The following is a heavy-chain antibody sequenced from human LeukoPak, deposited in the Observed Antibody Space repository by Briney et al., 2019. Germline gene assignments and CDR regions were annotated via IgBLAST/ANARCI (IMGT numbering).Heavy chain of an antibody. CDR3: ARATYSSSWYGGVFDY. D-gene: IGHD6-13*01. Sequence: SETLSLTCTVSGGSISSSSYYWGWIRQPPGKGLEWIGSIYYSGSTYYNPSLKSRVTISVDTSKNQFSLKLSSVTAADTAVYYCARATYSSSWYGGVFDYWGQGTLVTVSS. CDR1: GGSISSSSYY. J-gene: IGHJ4*02. CDR2: IYYSGST. V-gene: IGHV4-39*07.